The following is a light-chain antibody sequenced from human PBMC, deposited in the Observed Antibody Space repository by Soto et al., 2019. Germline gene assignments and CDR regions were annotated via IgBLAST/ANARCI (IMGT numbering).Light chain of an antibody. CDR2: GAS. J-gene: IGKJ4*01. CDR1: QSVSSN. Sequence: EIVMTQSPANLSVSPGERATLSCRASQSVSSNLAWYRQRPGQAPRLLIYGASTRATAIPARYSGSGSGTEFTLTISSLQSEDFAIYYCQQYNNWPLTFGGGTKVEIK. V-gene: IGKV3-15*01. CDR3: QQYNNWPLT.